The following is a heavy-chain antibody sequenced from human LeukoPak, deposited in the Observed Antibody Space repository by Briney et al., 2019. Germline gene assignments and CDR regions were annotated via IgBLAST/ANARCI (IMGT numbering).Heavy chain of an antibody. CDR3: ARLGGSGSPDY. CDR1: GXSFTTYC. CDR2: IYPGDSDT. Sequence: GESLKISFKGSGXSFTTYCIGWVRQMPGKGLEWMGIIYPGDSDTRYSPSFQGQVTISADTSISTAYLQWSSLKASDTAVYYCARLGGSGSPDYWGQGTLVTVSS. J-gene: IGHJ4*02. D-gene: IGHD3-10*01. V-gene: IGHV5-51*01.